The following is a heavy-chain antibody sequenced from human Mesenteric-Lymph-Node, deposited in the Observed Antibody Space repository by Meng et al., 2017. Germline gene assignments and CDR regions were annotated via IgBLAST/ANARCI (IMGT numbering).Heavy chain of an antibody. Sequence: GESLKISCSASGFTFSSYGMHWVRQAPGKGLEGVAVIWYDGSNKYYADSVKGRFTISRDNSKNTLYLQMNSLRAEDTAVYYCARDAPISIAARRGFDYWGQGTLVTVSS. V-gene: IGHV3-33*01. CDR3: ARDAPISIAARRGFDY. J-gene: IGHJ4*02. CDR2: IWYDGSNK. D-gene: IGHD6-6*01. CDR1: GFTFSSYG.